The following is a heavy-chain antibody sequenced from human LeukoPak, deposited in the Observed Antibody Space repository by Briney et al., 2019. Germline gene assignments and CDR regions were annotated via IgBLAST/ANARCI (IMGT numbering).Heavy chain of an antibody. Sequence: XGLXGXGXXWDDGRNRHNADSVQGRFTISRDNSKNTMNLQMNSLRLEDTAVYYCVRESTGGSEGYSGFDIWGQGTMVTVSS. CDR2: XWDDGRNR. D-gene: IGHD2-15*01. J-gene: IGHJ3*02. V-gene: IGHV3-33*01. CDR3: VRESTGGSEGYSGFDI.